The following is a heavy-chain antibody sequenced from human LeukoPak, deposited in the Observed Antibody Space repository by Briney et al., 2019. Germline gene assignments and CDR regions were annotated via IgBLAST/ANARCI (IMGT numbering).Heavy chain of an antibody. J-gene: IGHJ4*02. D-gene: IGHD6-13*01. CDR1: GYSFTTYW. V-gene: IGHV5-51*01. CDR2: ICPGDSET. Sequence: GESLKISCKGSGYSFTTYWIGWVRQMPGKGLEWMGIICPGDSETRYSPSFQGQVTISADKSISTAYLQWSSLKASDTAMYYCTRLDWQQLLNDYWGQGTLVTVSS. CDR3: TRLDWQQLLNDY.